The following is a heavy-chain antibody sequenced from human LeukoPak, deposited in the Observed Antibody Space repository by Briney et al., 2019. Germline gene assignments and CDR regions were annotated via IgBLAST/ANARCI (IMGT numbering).Heavy chain of an antibody. D-gene: IGHD3-10*01. CDR3: ARDGPAQMVDFDY. CDR2: IYPYTGAT. V-gene: IGHV1-2*02. Sequence: GASVKVSCKASGYTFSGTGWYLYWLRQAPGQGLECMGWIYPYTGATHYAQKFQGRVAMTRATSISTAYMELSRLRPDDTAVYYCARDGPAQMVDFDYWGQGTLVTVSS. J-gene: IGHJ4*02. CDR1: GYTFSGTGWY.